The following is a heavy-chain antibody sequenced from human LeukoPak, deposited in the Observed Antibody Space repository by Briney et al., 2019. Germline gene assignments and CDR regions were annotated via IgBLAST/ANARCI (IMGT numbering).Heavy chain of an antibody. Sequence: PGGSLRLSCAASGFTFSDYYMSWIRQAPGKGLEWVSYISSSGDYTNYADSVKGRFTISRDNAKNSLYLQMNSLRAEDTAVYYCAREFGILVVDPFDYWGQGTLVTVSS. CDR2: ISSSGDYT. J-gene: IGHJ4*02. CDR1: GFTFSDYY. CDR3: AREFGILVVDPFDY. V-gene: IGHV3-11*06. D-gene: IGHD2-2*01.